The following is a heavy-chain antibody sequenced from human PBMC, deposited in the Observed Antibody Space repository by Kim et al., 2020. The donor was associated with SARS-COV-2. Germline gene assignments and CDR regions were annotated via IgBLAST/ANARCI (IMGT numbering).Heavy chain of an antibody. CDR2: ISAYNGNT. V-gene: IGHV1-18*01. CDR3: ARRERYCSGGSKARCEYFQH. CDR1: GYTFTSYG. J-gene: IGHJ1*01. Sequence: ASVKVSCKASGYTFTSYGISWVRQAPGQGLEWLGWISAYNGNTNYAQKLQGRVTMTTDTSTSTAYMELRSLRSDDTAVYYCARRERYCSGGSKARCEYFQHWGQGTLVTVSS. D-gene: IGHD2-15*01.